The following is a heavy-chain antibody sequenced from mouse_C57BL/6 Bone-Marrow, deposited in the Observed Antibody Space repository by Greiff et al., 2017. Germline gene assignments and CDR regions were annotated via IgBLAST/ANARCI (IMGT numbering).Heavy chain of an antibody. V-gene: IGHV14-4*01. Sequence: EVQLQQSGAELVRPGASVKLSCTASGFNIKDDYMHWVKQRPEQGLEWIGWIDPENGDTEYASKFQGKATITADTSSNTAYLQLSSLTSEDTAVYYCTTLPLIYYVNPYYAMDYWGQGTSVTVSS. J-gene: IGHJ4*01. D-gene: IGHD2-1*01. CDR2: IDPENGDT. CDR3: TTLPLIYYVNPYYAMDY. CDR1: GFNIKDDY.